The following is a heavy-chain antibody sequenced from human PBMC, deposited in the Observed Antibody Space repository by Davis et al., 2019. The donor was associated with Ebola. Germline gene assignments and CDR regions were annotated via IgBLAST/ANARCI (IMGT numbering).Heavy chain of an antibody. CDR2: IDWDDDK. J-gene: IGHJ4*02. D-gene: IGHD6-6*01. V-gene: IGHV2-70*11. CDR3: ARIVYSSSPGRYFDY. CDR1: GFSLSTSGMC. Sequence: SGPTLVKPTQTLTLTCTFSGFSLSTSGMCVSWIRQPPGKALEWLARIDWDDDKYYSTSLKTRLTISKDTSKNQVVLTMTNMDPVDTATYYCARIVYSSSPGRYFDYWGQGTLVTVSS.